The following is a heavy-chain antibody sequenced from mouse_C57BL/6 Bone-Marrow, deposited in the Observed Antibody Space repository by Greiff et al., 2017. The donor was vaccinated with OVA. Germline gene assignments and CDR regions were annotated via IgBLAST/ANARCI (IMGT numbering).Heavy chain of an antibody. Sequence: EVKLVESGGGLVQPGGSLKLSCAASGFTFSDYYMYWVRQTPEKRLEWVAYISNGGGSTYYPDTVKGRFTISRDNAKNTLYLQMSRLKSEDTAMYYCARHAELGGVAYWGQGTLVTVSA. CDR1: GFTFSDYY. D-gene: IGHD3-1*01. V-gene: IGHV5-12*01. CDR3: ARHAELGGVAY. CDR2: ISNGGGST. J-gene: IGHJ3*01.